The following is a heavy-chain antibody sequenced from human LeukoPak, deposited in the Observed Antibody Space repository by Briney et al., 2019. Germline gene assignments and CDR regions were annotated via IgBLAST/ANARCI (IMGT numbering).Heavy chain of an antibody. Sequence: SETLSLTCAVYGGSFSGYYWSWIRQPPGKGLEWIGEINHSGSTNYNPSLKSRVTISVDTSKNQFSLKLSSVTAADTAVYYCAREKLYCSSTSCSLLRSRTSSSYAMDVWGQGTTVTVSS. CDR3: AREKLYCSSTSCSLLRSRTSSSYAMDV. D-gene: IGHD2-2*01. V-gene: IGHV4-34*01. J-gene: IGHJ6*02. CDR1: GGSFSGYY. CDR2: INHSGST.